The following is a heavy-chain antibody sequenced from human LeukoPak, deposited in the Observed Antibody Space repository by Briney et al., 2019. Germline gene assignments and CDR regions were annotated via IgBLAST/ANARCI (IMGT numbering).Heavy chain of an antibody. CDR1: GFTFSSYA. CDR3: AREVPSWVHAFDI. V-gene: IGHV3-30*04. CDR2: ISYDGSNK. D-gene: IGHD7-27*01. J-gene: IGHJ3*02. Sequence: GRSLRLSCAASGFTFSSYAMHWVRQAPGKGLEWVAVISYDGSNKYYADSVKGRFTISGDNSKNTLYLQMNSLRAEDTAVYYCAREVPSWVHAFDIWGQGTMVTVSS.